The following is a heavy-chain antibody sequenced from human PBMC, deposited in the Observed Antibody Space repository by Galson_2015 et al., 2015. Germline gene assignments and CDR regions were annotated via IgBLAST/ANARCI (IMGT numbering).Heavy chain of an antibody. D-gene: IGHD6-19*01. CDR3: ASDGSGWSRDH. CDR2: ITSSSSYM. V-gene: IGHV3-21*01. Sequence: SLRLSCAASGLTFNTYAMTWVRQAPGKGLEWVSTITSSSSYMYYADSVKGRFTISRDNAKNSLYLQMNSLGVEDTALYYCASDGSGWSRDHWGQGTLVTVSS. J-gene: IGHJ4*02. CDR1: GLTFNTYA.